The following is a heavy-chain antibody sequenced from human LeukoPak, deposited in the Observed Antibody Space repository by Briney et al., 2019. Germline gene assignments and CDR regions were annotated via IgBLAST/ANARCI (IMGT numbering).Heavy chain of an antibody. D-gene: IGHD3-9*01. Sequence: GGSLRLSCAAAGFTFRRNDMHWVRQAPGKGLEWVAFIRYDGSNKYHADSVKGRFTISRDNSKNTLYLQMNSLRAEDTAVYYCAKGHYYNILTGYSVRRGLDYWGQGTLVTVSS. CDR3: AKGHYYNILTGYSVRRGLDY. CDR2: IRYDGSNK. CDR1: GFTFRRND. J-gene: IGHJ4*02. V-gene: IGHV3-30*02.